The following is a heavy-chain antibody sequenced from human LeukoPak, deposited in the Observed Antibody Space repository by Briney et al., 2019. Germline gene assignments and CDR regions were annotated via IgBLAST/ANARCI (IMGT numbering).Heavy chain of an antibody. V-gene: IGHV1-2*02. CDR1: GYTFTNYG. Sequence: GASVKVSCKASGYTFTNYGITWVRQAPGQGLEWMGWINPNSGGTNYAQKFQGRVTMTRDTSISTAYMELSRLRSDDTAVYYCARDRDYYDSSGYYGYFDYWGQGTLVTVSS. J-gene: IGHJ4*02. CDR3: ARDRDYYDSSGYYGYFDY. CDR2: INPNSGGT. D-gene: IGHD3-22*01.